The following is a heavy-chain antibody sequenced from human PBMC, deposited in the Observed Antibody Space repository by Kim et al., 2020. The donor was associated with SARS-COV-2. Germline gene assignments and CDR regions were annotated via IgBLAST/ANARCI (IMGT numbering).Heavy chain of an antibody. CDR3: ARVRRAGKWELDY. J-gene: IGHJ4*02. D-gene: IGHD1-26*01. CDR2: INPNSGGT. V-gene: IGHV1-2*04. CDR1: GYTFTGYY. Sequence: ASVKVSCKASGYTFTGYYMHWVRQAPGQGLEWMGWINPNSGGTNYAQKFQGWVTMTRDTSISTAYMELSRLRSDDTAVYYCARVRRAGKWELDYWGQGTLVTVSS.